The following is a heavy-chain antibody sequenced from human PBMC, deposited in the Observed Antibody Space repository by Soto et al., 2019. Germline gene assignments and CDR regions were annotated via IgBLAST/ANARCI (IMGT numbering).Heavy chain of an antibody. CDR1: GFSLRTYG. D-gene: IGHD6-19*01. CDR3: ARDVVTAVAGSVNWFDP. J-gene: IGHJ5*02. Sequence: QVQLVESGGGVVQSGRSLTLSCAASGFSLRTYGMQWLRRAPGKGLEWVAFIWYDGTKKFYANSVKGRSTISKDNSNNILYLQMSGLRAEDTGVYYCARDVVTAVAGSVNWFDPWGQGTLVTVSS. CDR2: IWYDGTKK. V-gene: IGHV3-33*01.